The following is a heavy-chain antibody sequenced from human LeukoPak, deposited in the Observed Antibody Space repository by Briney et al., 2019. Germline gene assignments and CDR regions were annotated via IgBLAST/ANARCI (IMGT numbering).Heavy chain of an antibody. CDR3: ARVGAITMIVVGYYFDY. D-gene: IGHD3-22*01. CDR1: GFTFSSYE. Sequence: GGSLRLSCAASGFTFSSYEMNWVRQAPGKGLEWVSYISSSGSTIYYADSVKGRFTISRDNAKNSLYLQMNSLRAEDTAVYYCARVGAITMIVVGYYFDYWGQGTLVTVSS. V-gene: IGHV3-48*03. CDR2: ISSSGSTI. J-gene: IGHJ4*02.